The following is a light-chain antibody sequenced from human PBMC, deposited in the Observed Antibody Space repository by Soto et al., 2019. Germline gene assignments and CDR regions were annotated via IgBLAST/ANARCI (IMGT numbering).Light chain of an antibody. Sequence: QSALTQPPSVSAAPGQKVTISCSGSSSNIGKSYVSWYHHLPGIAPKLLIYDNNKRPSGIPDRFSGSKSGTSATLGITGLQTGDEADYYCGTWDSSLSAVVFGGGTKVTVL. CDR2: DNN. V-gene: IGLV1-51*01. CDR1: SSNIGKSY. CDR3: GTWDSSLSAVV. J-gene: IGLJ2*01.